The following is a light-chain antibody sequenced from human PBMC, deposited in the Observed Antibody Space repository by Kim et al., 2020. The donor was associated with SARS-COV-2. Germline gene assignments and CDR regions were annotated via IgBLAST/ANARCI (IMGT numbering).Light chain of an antibody. J-gene: IGKJ1*01. Sequence: VAPGETATRSCRASQNIRSDLNWFQQKPGQAPRRLISSASTRATGIPARFSGSGSGTEFSLTISSLQSEDFAVYFCQQYNEWPRTFGQGTEVEIK. CDR3: QQYNEWPRT. V-gene: IGKV3-15*01. CDR2: SAS. CDR1: QNIRSD.